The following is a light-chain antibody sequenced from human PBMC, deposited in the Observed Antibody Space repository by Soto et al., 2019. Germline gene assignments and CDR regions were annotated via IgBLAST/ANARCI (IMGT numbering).Light chain of an antibody. Sequence: QSALTQPTSVSGSPGQSITISCTGNLNDIGTYDYVSWYQQHPGRAPRLLIHGVTTRPSGISGRFSASKSGLTASLTISGLQPEDEADYYCQSYDSRLSGREVFGGGTKLTVL. CDR2: GVT. CDR3: QSYDSRLSGREV. J-gene: IGLJ2*01. V-gene: IGLV2-14*03. CDR1: LNDIGTYDY.